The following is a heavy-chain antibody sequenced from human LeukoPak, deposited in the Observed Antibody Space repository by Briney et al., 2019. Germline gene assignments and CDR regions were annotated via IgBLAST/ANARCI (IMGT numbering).Heavy chain of an antibody. CDR1: GFTFGSYA. J-gene: IGHJ5*02. Sequence: NPGGSLRLSCAASGFTFGSYAMTWVRQAPGKGLEWVSSIDASGGSTYYADSVKGRFTISRDNSKNTFYLQMNTLRADDTAVYYCAKGSGSGWYGWFAPWGQGTLVTVSS. D-gene: IGHD6-19*01. CDR3: AKGSGSGWYGWFAP. V-gene: IGHV3-23*01. CDR2: IDASGGST.